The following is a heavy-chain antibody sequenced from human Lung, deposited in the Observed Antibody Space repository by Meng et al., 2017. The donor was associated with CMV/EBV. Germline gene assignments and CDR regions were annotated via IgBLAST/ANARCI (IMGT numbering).Heavy chain of an antibody. Sequence: ESLKISXAASGFTFSSYSMNWVRQAPGKGLEWVSSISSSSSYIYYADSVKGRFTISRDNAKNSLYLQMNSLRAEDTAVYYCARGSSSSWYEGSYYFDYWGQGTLVTVSS. J-gene: IGHJ4*02. CDR2: ISSSSSYI. CDR3: ARGSSSSWYEGSYYFDY. D-gene: IGHD6-13*01. CDR1: GFTFSSYS. V-gene: IGHV3-21*01.